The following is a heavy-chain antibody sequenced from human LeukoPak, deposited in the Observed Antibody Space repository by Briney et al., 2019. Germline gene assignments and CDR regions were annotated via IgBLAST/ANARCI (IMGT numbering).Heavy chain of an antibody. CDR3: ARGYCTNGVCYKRAGVWRFDP. V-gene: IGHV4-34*01. D-gene: IGHD2-8*01. CDR2: INHSGST. CDR1: GGSFSGYY. Sequence: PSETLSLTCAVYGGSFSGYYWSWIRQPPGKGLEWIGEINHSGSTYYNPSLKSRVTISVDTSKNQFSLKLSSVTAADTAVYYCARGYCTNGVCYKRAGVWRFDPWGQGTLVTVSS. J-gene: IGHJ5*02.